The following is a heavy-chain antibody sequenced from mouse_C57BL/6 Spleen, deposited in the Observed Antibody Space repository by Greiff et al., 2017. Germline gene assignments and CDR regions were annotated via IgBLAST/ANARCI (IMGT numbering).Heavy chain of an antibody. CDR2: IDPSDSYT. V-gene: IGHV1-50*01. J-gene: IGHJ1*03. CDR1: GYTFTSYW. D-gene: IGHD1-1*01. Sequence: VQLQQPGAELVKPGASVKLSCKASGYTFTSYWMQWVKQRPGQGLEWIGEIDPSDSYTNYNHKFKGKATLTVDTSSSTAYMQLSSLTSEDSAVYYCARPQYYGSSYVCWYVDVWGTGTTVTVSS. CDR3: ARPQYYGSSYVCWYVDV.